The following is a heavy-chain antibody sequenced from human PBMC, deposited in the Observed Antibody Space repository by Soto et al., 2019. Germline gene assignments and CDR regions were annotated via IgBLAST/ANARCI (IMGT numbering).Heavy chain of an antibody. Sequence: EVQLVESGGGLVQRGGSLRLSCAASGFNVSNHYLSWVRQALGRGLEWVSLISSSGRTFAAESAKGRFIISRDNSKNTLYLQMISLGAEDTAVYYCARSTPMTVGDAFDIWGQGTMVTVSS. D-gene: IGHD3-22*01. CDR1: GFNVSNHY. J-gene: IGHJ3*02. CDR3: ARSTPMTVGDAFDI. CDR2: ISSSGRT. V-gene: IGHV3-66*01.